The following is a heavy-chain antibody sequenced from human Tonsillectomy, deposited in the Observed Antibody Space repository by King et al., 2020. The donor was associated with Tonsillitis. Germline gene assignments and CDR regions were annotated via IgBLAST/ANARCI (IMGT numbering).Heavy chain of an antibody. CDR1: DGSISSDGYS. CDR2: VYHSGST. CDR3: ARGFAAPRAFDL. J-gene: IGHJ3*01. D-gene: IGHD6-13*01. Sequence: LQLQESGSGLVKPSQTLSLTCAVPDGSISSDGYSWSWIRQPPGKDLEWIGYVYHSGSTYYNPSLKSRVTISIDKSKNQFSLKLTSVIAADTAMYYCARGFAAPRAFDLWGQGTMVTVSS. V-gene: IGHV4-30-2*01.